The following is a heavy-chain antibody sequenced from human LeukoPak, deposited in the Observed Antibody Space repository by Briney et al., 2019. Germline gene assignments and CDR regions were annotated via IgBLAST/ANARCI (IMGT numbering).Heavy chain of an antibody. J-gene: IGHJ4*02. V-gene: IGHV3-23*01. CDR3: AKVDGITILEVFDY. Sequence: GGSLRLPCAASGFTFSSYAMSWVRQAPGKGLEWLSSISGSGSSTYYADSVKGRFTISRDNSKNMLYLQMISLRADDTAVYFCAKVDGITILEVFDYWGQGTLVTVSS. D-gene: IGHD3-3*01. CDR2: ISGSGSST. CDR1: GFTFSSYA.